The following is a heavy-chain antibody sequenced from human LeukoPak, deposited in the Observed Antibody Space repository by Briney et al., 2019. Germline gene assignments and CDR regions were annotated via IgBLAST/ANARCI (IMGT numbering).Heavy chain of an antibody. J-gene: IGHJ3*02. CDR2: IRGSGGTT. D-gene: IGHD2-2*01. CDR1: GFTFSSYA. CDR3: AKGEVVPAAIFGFHI. V-gene: IGHV3-23*01. Sequence: GGSQRLSCAASGFTFSSYAMSWVRQAPGKGPEWVSTIRGSGGTTYYADSVKGRFTISRDNSKNTLYLQMNSLRAEDSALYYCAKGEVVPAAIFGFHIWGQGTMVTVSS.